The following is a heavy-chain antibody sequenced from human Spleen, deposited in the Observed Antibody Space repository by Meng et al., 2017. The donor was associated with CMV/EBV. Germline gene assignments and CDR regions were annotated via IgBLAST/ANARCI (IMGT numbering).Heavy chain of an antibody. V-gene: IGHV1-69*05. Sequence: SVKVSGKPSADTFSSYANSWVRQAPGQGLEWIGRIIPIFGTANYEQKFQGRVPITTDDSTSTAYTELSSLRSEDTAVYYCARGADSSGYYYYFDYWGQGTLVTVSS. D-gene: IGHD3-22*01. CDR2: IIPIFGTA. CDR3: ARGADSSGYYYYFDY. J-gene: IGHJ4*02. CDR1: ADTFSSYA.